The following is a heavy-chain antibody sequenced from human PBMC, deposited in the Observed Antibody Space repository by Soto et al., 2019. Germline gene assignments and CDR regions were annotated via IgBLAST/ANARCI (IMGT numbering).Heavy chain of an antibody. J-gene: IGHJ4*02. D-gene: IGHD3-22*01. CDR1: GFTFSSYA. V-gene: IGHV3-30-3*01. CDR2: MSYDGSKT. Sequence: QVQLVESGGGVVQPGTSLRLSCAASGFTFSSYAMHWVRQAPGKGLEWVAVMSYDGSKTYYADSVKGRFTISRDVSKKTLYLQMNSLRAEDTAVYYCARESRSYYYDSSGYFYADFDCWGQGTLVTVSS. CDR3: ARESRSYYYDSSGYFYADFDC.